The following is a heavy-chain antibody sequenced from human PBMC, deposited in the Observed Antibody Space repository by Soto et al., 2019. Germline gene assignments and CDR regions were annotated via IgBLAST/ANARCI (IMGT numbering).Heavy chain of an antibody. CDR3: ARDDGAGPEYFQH. J-gene: IGHJ1*01. Sequence: LRLSCAASGFTFSSYSMNWVRQAPGKGLEWVSSISSSSSYIYYADSVKGRFTISRDNAKNSLYLQMNSLRAEDTAVYYCARDDGAGPEYFQHWGQGTLVTVSS. CDR1: GFTFSSYS. CDR2: ISSSSSYI. D-gene: IGHD2-8*01. V-gene: IGHV3-21*01.